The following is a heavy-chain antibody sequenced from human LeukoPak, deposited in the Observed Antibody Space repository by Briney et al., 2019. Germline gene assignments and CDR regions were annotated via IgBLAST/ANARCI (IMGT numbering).Heavy chain of an antibody. CDR1: GGTFSSYA. CDR2: IIPIFGTA. J-gene: IGHJ5*02. D-gene: IGHD5-24*01. CDR3: ARAFPDGYMPRPFDP. Sequence: GASVKVSCKASGGTFSSYAISWVRQAPGQGLEWMGGIIPIFGTANYAQKFQGRVTITADESTSTAYMELSSLRSEDTAVYYCARAFPDGYMPRPFDPWGQGTLVTVSS. V-gene: IGHV1-69*13.